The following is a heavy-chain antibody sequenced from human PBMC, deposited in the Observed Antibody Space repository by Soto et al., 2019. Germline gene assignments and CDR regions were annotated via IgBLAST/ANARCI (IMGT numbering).Heavy chain of an antibody. Sequence: PEGSLRLSCAASGFTFSTYSMNWVRQAPGKGLEWVSSITGSGTYTYYADSVKGRFTISRDNAKNSLYLQMNSLRVEDTAVYYCAKDPNYDFWSGYSGSGWSVPPGQATLVTVFS. V-gene: IGHV3-21*01. CDR3: AKDPNYDFWSGYSGSGWSVP. CDR2: ITGSGTYT. J-gene: IGHJ5*02. CDR1: GFTFSTYS. D-gene: IGHD3-3*01.